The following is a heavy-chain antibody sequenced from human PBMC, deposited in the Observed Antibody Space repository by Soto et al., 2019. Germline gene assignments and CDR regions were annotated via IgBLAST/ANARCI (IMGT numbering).Heavy chain of an antibody. CDR3: AKGGAIVAAGTRVYLYNAMDV. CDR2: MNPNSGDT. J-gene: IGHJ6*02. D-gene: IGHD1-26*01. CDR1: GYTFTGYD. V-gene: IGHV1-2*02. Sequence: AAVKVSCKASGYTFTGYDVHWVGQSPGQGLDWMGWMNPNSGDTYLAQRFQGRVTMNRDTSIGTAYMELRGLTSDDTAAHYCAKGGAIVAAGTRVYLYNAMDVWGQRTTVTVS.